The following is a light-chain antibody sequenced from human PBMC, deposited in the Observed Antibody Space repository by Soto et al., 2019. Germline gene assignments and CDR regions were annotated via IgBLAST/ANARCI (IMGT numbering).Light chain of an antibody. CDR1: QSVSSN. J-gene: IGKJ4*01. V-gene: IGKV3-15*01. Sequence: IVMTQSPATRSLSPGDRDTLSCGASQSVSSNLAWYQQKHGQAPRLLISGASTGATGIPARFSGSGSGTECTITISSLQSEDGAIYYCQQYHTWTITFGGGTKVDIK. CDR2: GAS. CDR3: QQYHTWTIT.